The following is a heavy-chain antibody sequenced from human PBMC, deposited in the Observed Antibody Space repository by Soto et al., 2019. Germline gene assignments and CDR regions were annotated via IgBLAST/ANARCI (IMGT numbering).Heavy chain of an antibody. CDR2: ISAYNGNT. Sequence: QVQLVQSGAEVKKPGASVKVSCKASGYTFTSYGIIWVRQAPGQGLEWMGWISAYNGNTNYALKLQGRVTMTTGTSTSTAEMEIRSLRSAVTAVYYCALGSYELERNTWFDTWGQGTLVTVSS. D-gene: IGHD1-1*01. CDR1: GYTFTSYG. CDR3: ALGSYELERNTWFDT. J-gene: IGHJ5*02. V-gene: IGHV1-18*01.